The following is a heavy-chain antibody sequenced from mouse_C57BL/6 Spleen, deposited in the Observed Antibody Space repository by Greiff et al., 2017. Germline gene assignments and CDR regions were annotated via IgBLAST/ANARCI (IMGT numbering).Heavy chain of an antibody. CDR3: AREEYMGDY. CDR2: IDPSDSYN. Sequence: VQLQQPGAELVKPGASVKLSCKASGYTFTSYWMQWVTQRPGQGLAWIGKIDPSDSYNNYNQQFKGQATLTVETSSSTAYMQLSSLASEAATVYYCAREEYMGDYWGQGTTLTVSS. V-gene: IGHV1-50*01. J-gene: IGHJ2*01. D-gene: IGHD1-1*02. CDR1: GYTFTSYW.